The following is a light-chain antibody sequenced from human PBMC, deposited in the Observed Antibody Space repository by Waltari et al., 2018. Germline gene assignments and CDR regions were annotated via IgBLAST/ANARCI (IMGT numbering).Light chain of an antibody. V-gene: IGLV2-14*03. CDR2: DVS. Sequence: QSVLTQPASVSGSPGQSIPISCTGTSRDLGGYHYVSWYQQHPGKAPKPMIYDVSRWPSGVSHRFSGSKSGNTASLTISGLQAEDEAHYYCTSYTSTNTVIFGGGTKVTVL. CDR3: TSYTSTNTVI. CDR1: SRDLGGYHY. J-gene: IGLJ2*01.